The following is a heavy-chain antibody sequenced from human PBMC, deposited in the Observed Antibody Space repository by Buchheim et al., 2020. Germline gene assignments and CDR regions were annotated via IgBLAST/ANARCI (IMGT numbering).Heavy chain of an antibody. CDR3: ARDPYRADFWSGYNYHSHDY. CDR2: ITSSASVT. CDR1: GFTFSSYD. D-gene: IGHD3-3*01. Sequence: EVQLVKSGGGLVQPGGSLRLSCAASGFTFSSYDMSWVRQAPGKGLEWVSYITSSASVTYYADSVKGRVTISRANAKSSLYLQMNSLRVEDTAVYYCARDPYRADFWSGYNYHSHDYWGQGTL. V-gene: IGHV3-48*03. J-gene: IGHJ4*02.